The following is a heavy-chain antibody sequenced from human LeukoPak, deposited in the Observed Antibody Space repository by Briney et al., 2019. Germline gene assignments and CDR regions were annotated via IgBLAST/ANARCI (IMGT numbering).Heavy chain of an antibody. CDR2: INHSGST. CDR1: GGSFSGYY. D-gene: IGHD4-17*01. V-gene: IGHV4-34*01. CDR3: ARMTTDHAFDI. Sequence: PSETLSLTCAVYGGSFSGYYWSWIRQPPGKGLEWIGEINHSGSTNYNPSLKSRVTISVDTSKNQFSLKLSSVTAADTAVHYCARMTTDHAFDIWGQGTMVTVSS. J-gene: IGHJ3*02.